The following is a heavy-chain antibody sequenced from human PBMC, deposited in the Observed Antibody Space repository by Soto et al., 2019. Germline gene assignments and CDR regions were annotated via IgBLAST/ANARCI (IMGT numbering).Heavy chain of an antibody. CDR1: GFTFGDYA. J-gene: IGHJ5*02. D-gene: IGHD3-3*01. CDR2: IRSKAYGGTT. Sequence: EVQLVESGGGLVQPGRSLRLSCTASGFTFGDYAMSWFRQAPGKGLEWVGFIRSKAYGGTTEYAASVKGRFTISRDDSKSIAYLQMNSLKTEDTAVYYCTRSHYDFWSGYDHPRGWFDPWGQGTLVTVSS. V-gene: IGHV3-49*03. CDR3: TRSHYDFWSGYDHPRGWFDP.